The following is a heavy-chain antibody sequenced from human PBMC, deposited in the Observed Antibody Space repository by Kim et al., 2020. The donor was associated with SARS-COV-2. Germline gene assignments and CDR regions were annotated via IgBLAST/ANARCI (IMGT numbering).Heavy chain of an antibody. J-gene: IGHJ4*02. V-gene: IGHV3-48*02. D-gene: IGHD4-17*01. CDR1: GFTFGSHS. CDR2: ISSSSSTI. Sequence: GGSLRLSCSDSGFTFGSHSMVWVRQAPGKGLEWISFISSSSSTIEYADSVKGRFTVSRDNAKNSLYLQLNSLRDEDTAFYFCAREYGQKNNFDYWGLGTLVTVSS. CDR3: AREYGQKNNFDY.